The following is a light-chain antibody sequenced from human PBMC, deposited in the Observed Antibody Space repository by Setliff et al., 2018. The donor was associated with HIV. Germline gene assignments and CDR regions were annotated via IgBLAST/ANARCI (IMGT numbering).Light chain of an antibody. J-gene: IGLJ1*01. CDR1: SSDVGGYNY. CDR3: CSYTSRNTDV. V-gene: IGLV2-14*01. Sequence: QSVLTQPASVSGSPGQSITISCTGTSSDVGGYNYVSWYQQHPGKAPKLMIYDVTNRPSGVSNRFSGSKSGNTASLTISGLQAEDEADYYCCSYTSRNTDVFGTGTKVTVL. CDR2: DVT.